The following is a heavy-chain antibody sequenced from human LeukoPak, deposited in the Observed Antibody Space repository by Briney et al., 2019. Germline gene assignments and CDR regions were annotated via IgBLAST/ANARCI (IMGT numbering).Heavy chain of an antibody. J-gene: IGHJ3*02. CDR1: GFTFSSYA. V-gene: IGHV3-23*01. D-gene: IGHD2-2*01. Sequence: PGGSLRLSCAASGFTFSSYAMSWVRQAPGKGLEWVSGISGSGGTTYYADSVKGRFTTSRDNSKNTLYLQMNSLRGEDTAVYYCAKDPDYQLLSTAAFAIWGQGTMATVSS. CDR3: AKDPDYQLLSTAAFAI. CDR2: ISGSGGTT.